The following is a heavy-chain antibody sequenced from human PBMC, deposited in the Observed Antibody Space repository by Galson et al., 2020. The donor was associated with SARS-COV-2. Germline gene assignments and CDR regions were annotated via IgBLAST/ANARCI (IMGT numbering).Heavy chain of an antibody. Sequence: GGSLRLSCAASGFTFSNAWMRWVRQAPGKGLEWVGRIKRKTDSGTNDYAATVKGRFTISRDDTKNTLYLQMNSLKTEDTAVYYCTTDPLVGTSSQNYYYYYFMGVWGKGTTVTVSS. CDR2: IKRKTDSGTN. CDR3: TTDPLVGTSSQNYYYYYFMGV. CDR1: GFTFSNAW. D-gene: IGHD2-2*01. J-gene: IGHJ6*03. V-gene: IGHV3-15*01.